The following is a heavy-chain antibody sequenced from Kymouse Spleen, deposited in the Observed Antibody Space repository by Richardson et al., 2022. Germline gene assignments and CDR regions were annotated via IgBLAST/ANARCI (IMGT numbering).Heavy chain of an antibody. CDR3: TTWYNWNYDVYYYYYYGMDV. Sequence: EVQLVESGGGLVKPGGSLRLSCAASGFTFSNAWMSWVRQAPGKGLEWVGRIKSKTDGGTTDYAAPVKGRFTISRDDSKNTLYLQMNSLKTEDTAVYYCTTWYNWNYDVYYYYYYGMDVWGQGTTVTVSS. V-gene: IGHV3-15*01. CDR1: GFTFSNAW. D-gene: IGHD1-7*01. J-gene: IGHJ6*02. CDR2: IKSKTDGGTT.